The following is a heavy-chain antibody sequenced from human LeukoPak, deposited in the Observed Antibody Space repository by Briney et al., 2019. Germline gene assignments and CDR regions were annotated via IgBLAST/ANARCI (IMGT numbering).Heavy chain of an antibody. CDR3: ASMSSRGYFVD. Sequence: PSETLSLTCTVSGGSISSYYWSWIRQPPGKGLEWIGYIYYSGSTNYDPSLKSRVTISVDTSKNQFSLKLSSVTAADTAVYYCASMSSRGYFVDWGQGTLVTVSS. V-gene: IGHV4-59*01. D-gene: IGHD6-13*01. J-gene: IGHJ4*02. CDR2: IYYSGST. CDR1: GGSISSYY.